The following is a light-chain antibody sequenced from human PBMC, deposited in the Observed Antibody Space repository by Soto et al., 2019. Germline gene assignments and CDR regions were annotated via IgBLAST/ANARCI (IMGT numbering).Light chain of an antibody. CDR2: GAS. J-gene: IGKJ1*01. V-gene: IGKV3-15*01. CDR3: QQDYNLPET. CDR1: QSVSGY. Sequence: IVLTHPPSTLSLSPMERATVSCRASQSVSGYLAWYLQKPGQAPRLLIYGASTRATGIPARFSGSGSGTEFTLTISSLQSEDFAVYYCQQDYNLPETFGQGTKVDIK.